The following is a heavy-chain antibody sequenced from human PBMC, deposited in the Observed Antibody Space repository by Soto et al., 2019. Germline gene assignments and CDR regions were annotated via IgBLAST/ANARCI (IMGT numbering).Heavy chain of an antibody. CDR1: GGTFSSYG. Sequence: ASVKVSCKASGGTFSSYGISWVRQAPGQGLEWMGWISAYNGNTNYAQKLQGRVTMTTDTSTSTAYMELRSLRSDDTAVYYCARAPYDILTGYHQAYDYWGQGTLVTVSS. CDR2: ISAYNGNT. D-gene: IGHD3-9*01. CDR3: ARAPYDILTGYHQAYDY. V-gene: IGHV1-18*01. J-gene: IGHJ4*02.